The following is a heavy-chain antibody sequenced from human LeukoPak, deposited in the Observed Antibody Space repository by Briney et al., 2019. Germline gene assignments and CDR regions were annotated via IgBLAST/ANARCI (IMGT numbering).Heavy chain of an antibody. CDR2: IYTSGST. CDR1: GRSISSRNYY. D-gene: IGHD1-26*01. CDR3: ARGNSGSYYFDY. Sequence: PSDTLSLTCTVSGRSISSRNYYWSWIRQPAAKGLEWIVRIYTSGSTNYNPSLKSRVTMSVDTSKNQFSLKLSSVTAADTAVYYCARGNSGSYYFDYWGRGTLVTVSS. V-gene: IGHV4-61*02. J-gene: IGHJ4*02.